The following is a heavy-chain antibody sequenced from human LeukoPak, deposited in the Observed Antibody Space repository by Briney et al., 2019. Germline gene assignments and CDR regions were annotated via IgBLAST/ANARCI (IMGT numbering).Heavy chain of an antibody. CDR2: FYYSGST. J-gene: IGHJ5*01. Sequence: PSETLSLTCTVSGGSISSHNYYWGWIRQPPGKGLEWIGSFYYSGSTYYNPSLKSRVTISVNTSKNQFSLKLSSVTAADTAVYYCARGSSGYNWFDSWGQGTLVTVSS. CDR3: ARGSSGYNWFDS. D-gene: IGHD3-22*01. V-gene: IGHV4-39*01. CDR1: GGSISSHNYY.